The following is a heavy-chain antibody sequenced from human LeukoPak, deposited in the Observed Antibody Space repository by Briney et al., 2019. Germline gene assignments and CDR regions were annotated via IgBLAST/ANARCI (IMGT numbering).Heavy chain of an antibody. D-gene: IGHD3-16*01. CDR3: ARAHYPVGDYYFDY. J-gene: IGHJ4*02. Sequence: SETLSLTCTVSGGSISSGDYYWSWIRQPPGKGLEWIGYIYYSGSTYYNPSLKSRVTISVDTSKNQFSLKLSSVTAADTAVYYCARAHYPVGDYYFDYWGQGTLVTVSS. CDR2: IYYSGST. CDR1: GGSISSGDYY. V-gene: IGHV4-30-4*01.